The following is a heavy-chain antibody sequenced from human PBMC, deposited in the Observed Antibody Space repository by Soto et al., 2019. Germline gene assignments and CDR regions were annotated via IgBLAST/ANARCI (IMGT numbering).Heavy chain of an antibody. J-gene: IGHJ5*02. CDR2: SYWDDEK. CDR1: GFSLNTDGVG. Sequence: QITLKESGPTLVKPTQTLTLTCTFSGFSLNTDGVGVGSIRQPPGKALEWLALSYWDDEKRYNPSLKSSPTITRGTTKDQVVLTMTNMDPVDTATYYCAQKPRVMVDATSTWFDDWGQGTLVTVSS. D-gene: IGHD2-8*01. CDR3: AQKPRVMVDATSTWFDD. V-gene: IGHV2-5*02.